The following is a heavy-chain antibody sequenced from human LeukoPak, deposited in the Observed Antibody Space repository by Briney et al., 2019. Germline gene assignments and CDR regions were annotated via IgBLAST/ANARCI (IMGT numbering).Heavy chain of an antibody. Sequence: PGGSLRLSCAASGFTFSSYDMSWVRQAPGEGLEWVSAISGSGGSTDYADSVKGRFTISRDNSKNTLYLQMNSLSAEDTAVYYCAKGKVMAASYWENYFDYWGQGTLVTVSS. CDR3: AKGKVMAASYWENYFDY. J-gene: IGHJ4*02. CDR2: ISGSGGST. V-gene: IGHV3-23*01. CDR1: GFTFSSYD. D-gene: IGHD5-24*01.